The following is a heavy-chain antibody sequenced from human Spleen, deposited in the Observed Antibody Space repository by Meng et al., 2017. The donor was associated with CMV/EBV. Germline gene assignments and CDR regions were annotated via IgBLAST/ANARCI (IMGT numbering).Heavy chain of an antibody. J-gene: IGHJ6*02. V-gene: IGHV3-49*04. D-gene: IGHD3-3*01. CDR2: IRSNTYGGTT. Sequence: GESLKISCTASGFSVRDYVMSWVRQAPGKGLEWVGLIRSNTYGGTTEYAASLEGRFTISRDDSKNIAYLQMYSLKTEDTAVYYCSRDRYLLRFLEFVPSGMDVWGQGTTVSLL. CDR3: SRDRYLLRFLEFVPSGMDV. CDR1: GFSVRDYV.